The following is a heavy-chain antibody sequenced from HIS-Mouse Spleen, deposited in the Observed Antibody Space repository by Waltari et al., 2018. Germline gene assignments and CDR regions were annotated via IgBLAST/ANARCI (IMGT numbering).Heavy chain of an antibody. CDR3: ASTYSGSYLGGLDY. CDR2: ISAYNGNT. J-gene: IGHJ4*02. D-gene: IGHD1-26*01. CDR1: GYTFPRSG. Sequence: QVQLVQSGAEVKKPGAAVKLSCKASGYTFPRSGTSWVRQAPGKGLEWMEWISAYNGNTNYAQKLQGRVTMTTDTSTSTAYMELRSLRSDDTAVYYCASTYSGSYLGGLDYWGQGTLVTVSS. V-gene: IGHV1-18*01.